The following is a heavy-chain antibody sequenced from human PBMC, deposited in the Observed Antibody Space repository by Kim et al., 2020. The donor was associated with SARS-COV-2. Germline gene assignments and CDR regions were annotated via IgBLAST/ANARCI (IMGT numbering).Heavy chain of an antibody. J-gene: IGHJ6*02. V-gene: IGHV4-39*01. CDR3: ARWEGWELSGRYYYYYYGMDV. D-gene: IGHD1-26*01. CDR2: IYYSGNT. Sequence: SETLSLTCTVSGGSVYSSAHYWGWMRQPPGKGLEWIGSIYYSGNTYYKPSLKSRVTISVDTSKNQFSLKLSSVTATDTAVYYCARWEGWELSGRYYYYYYGMDVWGQGTTVTVSS. CDR1: GGSVYSSAHY.